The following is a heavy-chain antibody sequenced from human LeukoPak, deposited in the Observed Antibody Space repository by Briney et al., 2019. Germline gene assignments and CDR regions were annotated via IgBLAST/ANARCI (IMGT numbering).Heavy chain of an antibody. CDR3: ARALSGSGWYLGY. D-gene: IGHD6-19*01. J-gene: IGHJ4*02. CDR1: GFTFSSYA. Sequence: GGSLRLSCAASGFTFSSYAMHWVRQAPGKGLEWVAVISYDGSNKYYADSVKGRFTISRDNSKNTLYLQMNSLRAEDTAVYYCARALSGSGWYLGYWGQGTLVTVSS. CDR2: ISYDGSNK. V-gene: IGHV3-30*04.